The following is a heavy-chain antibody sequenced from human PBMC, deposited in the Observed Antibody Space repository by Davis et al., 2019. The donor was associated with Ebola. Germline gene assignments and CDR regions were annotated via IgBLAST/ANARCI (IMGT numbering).Heavy chain of an antibody. V-gene: IGHV1-46*01. CDR3: ARTYGYSYGHDF. CDR1: GYTFTTYY. Sequence: ASVKVSCKASGYTFTTYYFHWVRQAPGQGLEWMGMINPSGGTTLFAQKFQGRVAMTTDKSTSTAYMELRSLISDDTAVYYCARTYGYSYGHDFWGQGTLVTVSS. CDR2: INPSGGTT. J-gene: IGHJ4*02. D-gene: IGHD5-18*01.